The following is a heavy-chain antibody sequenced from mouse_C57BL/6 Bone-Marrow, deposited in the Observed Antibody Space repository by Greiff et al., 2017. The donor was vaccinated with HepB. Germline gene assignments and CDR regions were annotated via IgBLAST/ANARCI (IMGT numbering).Heavy chain of an antibody. V-gene: IGHV1-74*01. CDR3: AIKGLLPYAMDY. J-gene: IGHJ4*01. D-gene: IGHD2-3*01. CDR2: IHPSDSDT. Sequence: QVHVKQPGAELVKPGASVKVSCKASGYTFTSYWMHWVKQRPGQGLEWIGRIHPSDSDTNYNQKFKGKATLTVDKSSSTAYMQLSSLTSEDSAVYYCAIKGLLPYAMDYWGQGTSVTVSS. CDR1: GYTFTSYW.